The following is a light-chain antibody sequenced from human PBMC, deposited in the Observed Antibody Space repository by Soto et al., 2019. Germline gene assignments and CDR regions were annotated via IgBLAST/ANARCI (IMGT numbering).Light chain of an antibody. Sequence: DIQVTQSPPTLSASVGDRVTITCRASQTISTWMAWYQQKPGKAPKLLVYDASTLQSGVASRFSGSGSGTEFTLIISGLQPDDSATYYCQQLNDYPLTFGGGTKVDIK. CDR1: QTISTW. CDR2: DAS. J-gene: IGKJ4*01. CDR3: QQLNDYPLT. V-gene: IGKV1-5*01.